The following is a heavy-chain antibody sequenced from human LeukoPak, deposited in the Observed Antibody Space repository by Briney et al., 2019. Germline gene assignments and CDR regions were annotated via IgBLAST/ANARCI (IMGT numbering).Heavy chain of an antibody. Sequence: ASVKVSCKASGYTFTNYGFSWVRQAPGQGLEWMGWISPYNGNTNFAQKLQGRVTMTTDTSTRTAYMELSSLRSDDTAVYYCARVNLRAFDFWGQGTLVTVSS. V-gene: IGHV1-18*01. J-gene: IGHJ4*02. CDR2: ISPYNGNT. CDR1: GYTFTNYG. CDR3: ARVNLRAFDF.